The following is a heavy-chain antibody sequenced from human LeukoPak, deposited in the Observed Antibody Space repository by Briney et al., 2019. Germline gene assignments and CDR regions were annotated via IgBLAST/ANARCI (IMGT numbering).Heavy chain of an antibody. CDR3: TRVQAGRSGLMDV. J-gene: IGHJ6*02. Sequence: GGSLRLSCAASGFTFSNYWMHWVRQIPGKGLMWVARIGSDGSGTTYADPVKGRFTISRDNSKNTLYLQMNSLRDEDAAVYHCTRVQAGRSGLMDVWGRGTTVTVSS. V-gene: IGHV3-74*03. D-gene: IGHD2-8*02. CDR1: GFTFSNYW. CDR2: IGSDGSGT.